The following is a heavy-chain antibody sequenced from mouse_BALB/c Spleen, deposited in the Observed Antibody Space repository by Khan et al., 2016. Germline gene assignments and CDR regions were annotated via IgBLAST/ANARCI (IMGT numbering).Heavy chain of an antibody. CDR2: INTYSGES. D-gene: IGHD1-1*01. J-gene: IGHJ1*01. CDR3: AGYGYYDGSSRYFDV. Sequence: QIQLVQSGPELKKPGKTVKISCKASGYTFTNYGMNWVKQAPGKGLKWMGWINTYSGESTYADDFKGRFAFSLETSANAAYLQSNNLKNEDTATYCGAGYGYYDGSSRYFDVWGAGTTVTVSS. V-gene: IGHV9-3-1*01. CDR1: GYTFTNYG.